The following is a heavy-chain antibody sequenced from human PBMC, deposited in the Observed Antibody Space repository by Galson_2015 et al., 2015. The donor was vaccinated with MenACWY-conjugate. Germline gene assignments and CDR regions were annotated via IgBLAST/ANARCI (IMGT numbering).Heavy chain of an antibody. J-gene: IGHJ4*02. CDR2: ISGSSSTI. CDR3: ARVPGYSYVWDIDS. Sequence: SLRLSCAASGFTFSTYSMNWVRQAPGKGLEWVSYISGSSSTIYYADSVKGRFTISRDNAKNSLYLQMNTLRDEDTAVYYCARVPGYSYVWDIDSWGQGTLVTVSS. V-gene: IGHV3-48*02. D-gene: IGHD5-18*01. CDR1: GFTFSTYS.